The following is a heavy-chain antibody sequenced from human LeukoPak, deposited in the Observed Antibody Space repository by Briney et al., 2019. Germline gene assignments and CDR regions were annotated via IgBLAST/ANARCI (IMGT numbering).Heavy chain of an antibody. J-gene: IGHJ5*02. V-gene: IGHV4-39*07. CDR3: ATDKGPYSGSWYPNWFDP. CDR2: IYYSGST. CDR1: GGSIRSYY. Sequence: PSETLSLTCTVSGGSIRSYYWGWIRQPPGKGLEWIGSIYYSGSTYYNPSLKSRVTISVDTSKNQFSLKLSSVTAADTAKYYCATDKGPYSGSWYPNWFDPWGQGTLVTVSS. D-gene: IGHD6-13*01.